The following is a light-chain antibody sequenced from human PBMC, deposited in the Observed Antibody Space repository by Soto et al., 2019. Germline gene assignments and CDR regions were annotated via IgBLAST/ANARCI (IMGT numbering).Light chain of an antibody. Sequence: QAVVTQEAPLAVSPRGTVTLTCRSSTGAVTSSHYPYWFQKKPGQAPRELIYDTSNKHSWTPARFSGSLLGGKPALILSGAQPEDEADYYCSLSYSDVRVFGGGTQLTVL. CDR2: DTS. CDR3: SLSYSDVRV. CDR1: TGAVTSSHY. V-gene: IGLV7-46*01. J-gene: IGLJ3*02.